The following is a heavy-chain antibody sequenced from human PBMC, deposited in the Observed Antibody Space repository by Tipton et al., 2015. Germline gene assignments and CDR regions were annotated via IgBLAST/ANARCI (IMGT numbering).Heavy chain of an antibody. Sequence: SLRLSCAASGFTFSSFWMHWVRQAPGKGLVWVSRINSDESSTTYADSVKGRFTISRDNAKNSLYLQMNSLRAEDTAVYYCVRDPYWDSSGYYGDGFDIWGQGTMVTVSS. CDR2: INSDESST. CDR1: GFTFSSFW. J-gene: IGHJ3*02. CDR3: VRDPYWDSSGYYGDGFDI. V-gene: IGHV3-74*01. D-gene: IGHD3-22*01.